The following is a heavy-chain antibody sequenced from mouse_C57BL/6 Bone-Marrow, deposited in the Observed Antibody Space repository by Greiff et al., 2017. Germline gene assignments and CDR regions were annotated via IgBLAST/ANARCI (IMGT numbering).Heavy chain of an antibody. CDR2: ISSGSSTI. V-gene: IGHV5-17*01. J-gene: IGHJ2*01. CDR3: ATTMVTTDYFDY. CDR1: GFTFSDYG. Sequence: EVMLVESGGGLVKPGGSLKLSCAASGFTFSDYGMHWVRQAPEKGLEWVAYISSGSSTIYYADTVKGRFTISRDNAKNTLFLQMTSLRSEDTAMYYCATTMVTTDYFDYWGQGTTLTVSS. D-gene: IGHD2-2*01.